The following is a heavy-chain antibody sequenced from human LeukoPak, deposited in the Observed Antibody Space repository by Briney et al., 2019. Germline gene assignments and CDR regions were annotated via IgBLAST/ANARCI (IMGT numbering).Heavy chain of an antibody. J-gene: IGHJ4*02. Sequence: PSETLSLTCTVSGGSISSSSYYWGWIRQPPGKGLEWIGSIYYSGSTYYNPSLKSRVTISVDTSKNQFSLKLSSVTAADTAVYYCARHERGHYFDYWGQGTLVTVSS. CDR3: ARHERGHYFDY. V-gene: IGHV4-39*01. CDR2: IYYSGST. CDR1: GGSISSSSYY.